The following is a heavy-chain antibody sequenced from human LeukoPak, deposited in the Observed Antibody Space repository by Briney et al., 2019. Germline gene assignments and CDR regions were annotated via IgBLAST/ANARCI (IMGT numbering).Heavy chain of an antibody. D-gene: IGHD3-10*01. Sequence: PSETLSLTCTVSGGSISSYYWSWIRQPPGKGLEWIGYIYYSGSTNYNPSLKSRVTISVDTSKNQFSLKLNSVTAADTAVYYCARDLMVRGVIRKTDYYYYGMDVWGQGTTVTVSS. J-gene: IGHJ6*02. CDR2: IYYSGST. V-gene: IGHV4-59*01. CDR3: ARDLMVRGVIRKTDYYYYGMDV. CDR1: GGSISSYY.